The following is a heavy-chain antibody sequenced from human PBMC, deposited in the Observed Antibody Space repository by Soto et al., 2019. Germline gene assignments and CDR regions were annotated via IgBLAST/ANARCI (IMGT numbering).Heavy chain of an antibody. V-gene: IGHV4-34*01. CDR2: INHSGST. D-gene: IGHD6-13*01. CDR3: ARASKLPSLGYSSSWYKGDY. J-gene: IGHJ4*02. CDR1: GGSFSGYY. Sequence: QVQLQQWGAGLLKPSETLSLTCAVYGGSFSGYYWSWIRQPPGKGLEWIGEINHSGSTNYNPSLKRRVTISVDTSKNQFSLKLSSVTAADTAVYYCARASKLPSLGYSSSWYKGDYWGQGTLVTVSS.